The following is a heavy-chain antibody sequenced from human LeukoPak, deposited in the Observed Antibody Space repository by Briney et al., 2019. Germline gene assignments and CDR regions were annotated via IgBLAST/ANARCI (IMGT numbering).Heavy chain of an antibody. J-gene: IGHJ3*02. CDR3: AREGDIVVVPAANDAFDT. CDR2: ISSSSSYT. CDR1: GFTFSDYY. V-gene: IGHV3-11*06. D-gene: IGHD2-2*01. Sequence: PGGSLRLSCAASGFTFSDYYMSWIRQAPGKGLEWVSYISSSSSYTNYADSVKGRFTISRDNAKNSLYLQMNSLRAEDTAVYYCAREGDIVVVPAANDAFDTWGQGTMVTVSS.